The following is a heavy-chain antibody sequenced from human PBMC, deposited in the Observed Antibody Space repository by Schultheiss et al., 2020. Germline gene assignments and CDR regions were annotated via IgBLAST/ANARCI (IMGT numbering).Heavy chain of an antibody. CDR2: INAGNGDT. Sequence: ASVKVSCKASGYTFTTYAVHWVRQAPGQRLEWMGWINAGNGDTKYSQKFQGRVTITRDTSATTAYMELSSLRSEDTAVYYCARDPGYSFDYWGQGTLVTVSS. CDR3: ARDPGYSFDY. V-gene: IGHV1-3*01. D-gene: IGHD5-24*01. J-gene: IGHJ4*02. CDR1: GYTFTTYA.